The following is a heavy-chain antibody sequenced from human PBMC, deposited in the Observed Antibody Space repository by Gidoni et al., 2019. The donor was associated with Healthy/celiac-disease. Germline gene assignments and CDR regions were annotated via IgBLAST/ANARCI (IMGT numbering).Heavy chain of an antibody. CDR3: ARSYWRGGSCYPPPEY. D-gene: IGHD2-15*01. J-gene: IGHJ4*02. V-gene: IGHV3-21*01. CDR1: GFPFSSYS. CDR2: ISSSSSYI. Sequence: EVQLVESGGGLVKPGGSLRLPCAASGFPFSSYSMNWVRQAPGKGLEWVTSISSSSSYIFYADSVKGRFTSSGDNAKNSLYLQMNSLRAEDTAVYYCARSYWRGGSCYPPPEYWGQGTLVTVSS.